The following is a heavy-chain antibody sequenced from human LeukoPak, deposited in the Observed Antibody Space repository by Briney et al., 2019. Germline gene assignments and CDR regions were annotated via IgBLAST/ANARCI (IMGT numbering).Heavy chain of an antibody. CDR2: ISGRGGST. D-gene: IGHD2/OR15-2a*01. CDR3: ATSIGY. Sequence: GGSLRLSCEASRFTFSSYAMSWVRQAPGKGLEWVSTISGRGGSTYYADTVKGRVTISRDNSKNTLYLQMNSLRAEDTAVYYCATSIGYWGQGTLVTVSS. V-gene: IGHV3-23*01. CDR1: RFTFSSYA. J-gene: IGHJ4*02.